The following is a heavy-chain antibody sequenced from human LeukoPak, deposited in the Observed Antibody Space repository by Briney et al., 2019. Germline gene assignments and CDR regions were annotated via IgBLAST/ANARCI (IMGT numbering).Heavy chain of an antibody. CDR1: GFTVSSNY. D-gene: IGHD4-23*01. V-gene: IGHV3-53*01. CDR3: ARDYGGNSAAFDI. Sequence: GGSLRLSCAASGFTVSSNYMSWVRQAPGKGLEWVSVIYSGGSTYYADSVKGRFTISRDNSKSTLYIQMNSLRAEDTAVYYCARDYGGNSAAFDIWGQGTMVTVSS. CDR2: IYSGGST. J-gene: IGHJ3*02.